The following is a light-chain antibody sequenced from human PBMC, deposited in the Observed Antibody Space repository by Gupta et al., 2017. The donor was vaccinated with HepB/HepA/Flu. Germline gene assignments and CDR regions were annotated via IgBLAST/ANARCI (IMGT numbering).Light chain of an antibody. V-gene: IGKV3-11*01. CDR1: QSVSSY. CDR2: DAS. Sequence: IVLTQSPATLSLSPGERATVPCRASQSVSSYLAWYQQKPGQAPRLLIYDASNRDTGLPARFSGSGYGTHLTLTISSREQEEFAGYYFQQRSNWPPFTFGHGTNVDIK. J-gene: IGKJ3*01. CDR3: QQRSNWPPFT.